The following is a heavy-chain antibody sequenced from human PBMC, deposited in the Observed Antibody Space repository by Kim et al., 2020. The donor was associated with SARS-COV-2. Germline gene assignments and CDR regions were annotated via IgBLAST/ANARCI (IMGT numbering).Heavy chain of an antibody. CDR3: AKGVWTSGPDCAYDCYLDY. CDR1: GLTFSTYA. Sequence: GGSLRLSCAASGLTFSTYAMHWVRQLPGKGLEWVAVISKDGRNEYYADSVKGRFTISRDNSKNTLFLQMNSLRPEETAVYYCAKGVWTSGPDCAYDCYLDYWGQGTLVTVSS. CDR2: ISKDGRNE. D-gene: IGHD2-21*02. J-gene: IGHJ4*02. V-gene: IGHV3-30*18.